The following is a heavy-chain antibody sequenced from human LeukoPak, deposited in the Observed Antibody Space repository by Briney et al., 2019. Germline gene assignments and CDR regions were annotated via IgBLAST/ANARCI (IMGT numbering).Heavy chain of an antibody. J-gene: IGHJ6*02. CDR2: IKEDGREK. CDR3: ARDKENNYGMDV. Sequence: GGSLRLSCATSGFTFSSSWMSWVRQAPGKGLECVANIKEDGREKYYVDSVKGRFTISRDNAKNSLYLQMSSLRAEDTAVYYCARDKENNYGMDVWGQGTTATVSS. V-gene: IGHV3-7*01. D-gene: IGHD2/OR15-2a*01. CDR1: GFTFSSSW.